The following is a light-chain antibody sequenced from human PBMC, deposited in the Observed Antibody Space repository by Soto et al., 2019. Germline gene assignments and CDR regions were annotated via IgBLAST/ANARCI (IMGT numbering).Light chain of an antibody. J-gene: IGLJ1*01. CDR2: DVS. Sequence: QSVLTQPASVSGSPGQSITISCTGTSSDVGGYNYVSWYQQHPGKAPKLMIYDVSNRPSGVSNRFSGSKSGNTASLTISGLQAEDEADYSCSSSTSSSTLLFRTGTKSPS. V-gene: IGLV2-14*01. CDR3: SSSTSSSTLL. CDR1: SSDVGGYNY.